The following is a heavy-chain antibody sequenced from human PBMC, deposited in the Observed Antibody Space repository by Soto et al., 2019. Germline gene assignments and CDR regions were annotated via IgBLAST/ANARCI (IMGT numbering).Heavy chain of an antibody. J-gene: IGHJ6*02. CDR2: IYYSGST. D-gene: IGHD6-6*01. V-gene: IGHV4-39*01. CDR3: ARHVVRSYSNSCDVADGMDA. Sequence: SETMSLTCTVSGGSISSSSYYWGWIRQPPGKGLEWLGSIYYSGSTYYNPSLKSRVTISVNTSKNQFSLKLRSVTAADTAGYYFARHVVRSYSNSCDVADGMDAWGQGTTVTVSS. CDR1: GGSISSSSYY.